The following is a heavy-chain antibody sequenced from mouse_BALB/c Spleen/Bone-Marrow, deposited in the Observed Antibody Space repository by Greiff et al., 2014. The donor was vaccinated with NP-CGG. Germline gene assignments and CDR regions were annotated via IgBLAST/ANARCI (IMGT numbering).Heavy chain of an antibody. D-gene: IGHD2-3*01. CDR3: ARDPRWLLAMDN. J-gene: IGHJ4*01. CDR2: SRNKANDYTT. V-gene: IGHV7-1*02. CDR1: GFTFSDFY. Sequence: EVKLVESGGGLVQPGGSLRLSCATSGFTFSDFYMEWVRQPPGKRLEWIAASRNKANDYTTEYSASVRGRFIVSRDTSQSILYLQMNSLRAEDTAIYYCARDPRWLLAMDNWGQGTSVTVSS.